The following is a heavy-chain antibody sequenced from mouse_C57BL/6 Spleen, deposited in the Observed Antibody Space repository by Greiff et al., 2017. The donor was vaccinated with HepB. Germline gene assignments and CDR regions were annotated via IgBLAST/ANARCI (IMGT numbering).Heavy chain of an antibody. Sequence: QVQLQQPGAELVKPGASVKLSCKASGYTFTSYWMQWVKQRPGQGLEWIGEIDPSDSYTNYNQKFKGKATLTVDTSSSTAYMQLSSLTSEDSAVYYCATGYSYYAMDYWGQGTSVTVSS. V-gene: IGHV1-50*01. CDR3: ATGYSYYAMDY. CDR2: IDPSDSYT. CDR1: GYTFTSYW. J-gene: IGHJ4*01. D-gene: IGHD1-2*01.